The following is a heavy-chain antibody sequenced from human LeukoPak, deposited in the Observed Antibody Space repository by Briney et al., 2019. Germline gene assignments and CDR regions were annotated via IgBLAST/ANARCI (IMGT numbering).Heavy chain of an antibody. J-gene: IGHJ6*03. CDR3: ARYSGVVPAATWNYYYFYMDV. V-gene: IGHV3-20*04. CDR2: INWNGGST. CDR1: GFTFDDYG. Sequence: GSLRLSCAASGFTFDDYGMSSVRQAPGKGLEWVSGINWNGGSTDYADSVKGRFTISRDNAKNSLYLQVNSLRAEDTALYYCARYSGVVPAATWNYYYFYMDVWGKGTTVTVS. D-gene: IGHD2-2*01.